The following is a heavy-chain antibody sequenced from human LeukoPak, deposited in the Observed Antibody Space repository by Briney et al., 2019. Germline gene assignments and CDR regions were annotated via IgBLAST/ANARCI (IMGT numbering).Heavy chain of an antibody. D-gene: IGHD6-19*01. CDR2: INHSGST. J-gene: IGHJ4*02. Sequence: SETLTLTCAVSGGTFSGYYLSWIRQAPGKGLEWIGEINHSGSTNYYPSLQSRVTISVDTSKNQFSLKLSSVTAADTAVYYCAREAYSSGSYWGQGTLVTVSS. CDR3: AREAYSSGSY. V-gene: IGHV4-34*01. CDR1: GGTFSGYY.